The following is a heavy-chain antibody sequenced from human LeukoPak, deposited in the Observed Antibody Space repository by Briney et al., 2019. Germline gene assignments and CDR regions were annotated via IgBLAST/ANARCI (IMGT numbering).Heavy chain of an antibody. V-gene: IGHV3-74*01. CDR2: INDDGSAT. CDR1: GFTLSNYW. D-gene: IGHD5-18*01. Sequence: GGSLRLSCAASGFTLSNYWMHWVRQVPGKGLVWVSRINDDGSATFYADSVKGRFTISRDNSKNTLYLQMNSLRAEDTAVYYCAKSHGYSYGFDYWGQGTLVTVSS. J-gene: IGHJ4*02. CDR3: AKSHGYSYGFDY.